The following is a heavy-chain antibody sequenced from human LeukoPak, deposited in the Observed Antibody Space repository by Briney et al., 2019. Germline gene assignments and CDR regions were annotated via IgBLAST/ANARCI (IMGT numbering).Heavy chain of an antibody. CDR2: IIPILGIA. J-gene: IGHJ6*02. Sequence: SVKVSCKASGGTFSSYAISWVRQAPGQGLEWMGRIIPILGIANYAQKFQGRVTITADKSTSTAYMELSSLRSEDTAVYYCASTLSNYYGSGSYSPYYYGMDVWGQGTTVTVSS. D-gene: IGHD3-10*01. CDR1: GGTFSSYA. V-gene: IGHV1-69*04. CDR3: ASTLSNYYGSGSYSPYYYGMDV.